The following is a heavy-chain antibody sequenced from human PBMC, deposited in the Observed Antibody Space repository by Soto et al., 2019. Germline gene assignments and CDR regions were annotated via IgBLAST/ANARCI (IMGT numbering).Heavy chain of an antibody. J-gene: IGHJ4*02. CDR2: MYPGDSDT. CDR3: AHRGPVLGLCSSSSCPGQYDS. Sequence: PGESLKISCRGSGYDFNTNWFGWVRQLPGRGLEWVGIMYPGDSDTRLHPSLQGHVTLSADVTVSTAFLQWRTLKTSDTATYYCAHRGPVLGLCSSSSCPGQYDSWGQGTLVTVSS. D-gene: IGHD2-2*01. CDR1: GYDFNTNW. V-gene: IGHV5-51*01.